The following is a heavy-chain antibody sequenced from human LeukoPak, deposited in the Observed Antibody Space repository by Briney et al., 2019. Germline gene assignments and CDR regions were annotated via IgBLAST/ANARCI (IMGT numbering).Heavy chain of an antibody. J-gene: IGHJ4*02. CDR3: ARDQGRQRWLQFGNY. V-gene: IGHV1-8*01. CDR1: GYTFTSYD. D-gene: IGHD5-24*01. Sequence: EASVKVSCKASGYTFTSYDINWVRQATGQGLEWMGWMSPHSDYTGYAQKFQGRVTMTRDTSISTAYMELSRLRSDDTAVYYCARDQGRQRWLQFGNYWGQGTLVTVSS. CDR2: MSPHSDYT.